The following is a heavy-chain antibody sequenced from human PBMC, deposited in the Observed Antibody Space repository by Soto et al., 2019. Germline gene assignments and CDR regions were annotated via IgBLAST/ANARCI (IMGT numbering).Heavy chain of an antibody. CDR1: GGSISSYY. J-gene: IGHJ6*02. CDR3: ARESDRDYYYYGMDV. Sequence: SETLSLTCTVSGGSISSYYWSWIRQPPGKGLEWIGYIYYSGSTNYNPSLKSRVTISVDTSKNQFSLKLSSVTAADTAVYYCARESDRDYYYYGMDVWGQGTTVTVSS. V-gene: IGHV4-59*01. CDR2: IYYSGST.